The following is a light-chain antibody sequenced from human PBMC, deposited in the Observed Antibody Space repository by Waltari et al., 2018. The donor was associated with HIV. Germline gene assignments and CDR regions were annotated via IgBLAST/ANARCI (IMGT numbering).Light chain of an antibody. V-gene: IGLV1-51*01. CDR2: DNN. CDR3: GTWDRSLSTWL. CDR1: SSTIGRYY. Sequence: QSVLTQPPSVSAAPGQRVAISCSGSSSTIGRYYVSWYVNLPRTAPQLVIYDNNKRPSGIPDRFSGSKSGTSATLGITGLQTGDEAHYYCGTWDRSLSTWLFGGGTKLNVL. J-gene: IGLJ3*02.